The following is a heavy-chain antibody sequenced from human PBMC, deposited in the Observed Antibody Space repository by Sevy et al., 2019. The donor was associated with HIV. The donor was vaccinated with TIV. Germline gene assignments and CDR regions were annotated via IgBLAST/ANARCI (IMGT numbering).Heavy chain of an antibody. D-gene: IGHD1-26*01. V-gene: IGHV4-39*02. CDR2: IYYSGST. CDR3: AREGWELAVAYFQH. J-gene: IGHJ1*01. Sequence: SETLSLTCTVSGGSISSSSYYWGWIRQPPGKGLEWIGSIYYSGSTYYNPSLKSRVTISVDTSKNQFSLKLSSVTAADTAVYYCAREGWELAVAYFQHWGQGTLVTVSS. CDR1: GGSISSSSYY.